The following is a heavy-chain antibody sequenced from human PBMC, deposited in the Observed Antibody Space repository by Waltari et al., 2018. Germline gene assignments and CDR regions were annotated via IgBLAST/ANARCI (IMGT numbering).Heavy chain of an antibody. Sequence: QVQLQQWGAGLLKPSETLSLTCAVYGGSFSGYYWSWIRQPPGKGLEWIGEINHSGNTNYNPSLKSRVTISVDTSKNQFSLKLSSVTAADTAVYYCARAGIVLTVYAIILDYWGQGTLVTVSS. CDR3: ARAGIVLTVYAIILDY. CDR1: GGSFSGYY. J-gene: IGHJ4*02. D-gene: IGHD2-8*01. CDR2: INHSGNT. V-gene: IGHV4-34*01.